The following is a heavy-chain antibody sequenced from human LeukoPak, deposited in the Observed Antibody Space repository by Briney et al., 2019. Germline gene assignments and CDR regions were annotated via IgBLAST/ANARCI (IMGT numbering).Heavy chain of an antibody. CDR1: RFSFSSYA. Sequence: GRSLRLSCVASRFSFSSYAIHWVRQAPGKGLEWVAVISYDGSNKYYADSVKGRFTISRDNSKNTLYLQMNSLRPEDTAVYYCARTLNGGNYYVGAFDIWGQGTMVIVSS. CDR3: ARTLNGGNYYVGAFDI. J-gene: IGHJ3*02. D-gene: IGHD1-26*01. V-gene: IGHV3-30-3*01. CDR2: ISYDGSNK.